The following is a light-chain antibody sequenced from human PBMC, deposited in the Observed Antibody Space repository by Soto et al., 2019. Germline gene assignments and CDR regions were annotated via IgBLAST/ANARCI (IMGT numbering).Light chain of an antibody. V-gene: IGLV2-14*01. Sequence: QSVLTQPASVSGSPGQSITISCTGTSSDVGGYNYVSWYQQHPGKAPKLMIYDVSNRPSGVSNRFSGSKSGNTASLTISGLQAEDEADYYCSSYTSSSTLLVFGTGTKVPVL. CDR1: SSDVGGYNY. J-gene: IGLJ1*01. CDR3: SSYTSSSTLLV. CDR2: DVS.